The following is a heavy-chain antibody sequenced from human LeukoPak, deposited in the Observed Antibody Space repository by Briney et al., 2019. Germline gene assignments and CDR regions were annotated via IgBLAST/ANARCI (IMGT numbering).Heavy chain of an antibody. CDR1: GFSLSTSGVG. Sequence: SGPTLVNPTQTLTLTCTFSGFSLSTSGVGVGWTRQPPGKALEWLALIYWNDDKRYSPSLKSRLTITKDTSKNQVVLTMTNMDPVDTATYYCAQEARIAAAGRGWFDPWGQGTLVTVSS. D-gene: IGHD6-13*01. CDR3: AQEARIAAAGRGWFDP. J-gene: IGHJ5*02. V-gene: IGHV2-5*01. CDR2: IYWNDDK.